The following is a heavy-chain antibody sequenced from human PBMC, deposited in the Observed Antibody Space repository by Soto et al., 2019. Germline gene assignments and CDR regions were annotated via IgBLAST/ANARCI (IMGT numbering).Heavy chain of an antibody. CDR3: ARDRVLDGIGEVDY. CDR2: ISFDGNNK. J-gene: IGHJ4*02. CDR1: VLTLSSSA. Sequence: PWGSLLPPWVPFVLTLSSSAMHWVRQAPGKGLEWVAIISFDGNNKYYVDSVKGRFTISRDNSKSTLYLQMNSLRAEDTAVYYCARDRVLDGIGEVDYWGQGTMVTVSS. V-gene: IGHV3-30-3*01. D-gene: IGHD1-26*01.